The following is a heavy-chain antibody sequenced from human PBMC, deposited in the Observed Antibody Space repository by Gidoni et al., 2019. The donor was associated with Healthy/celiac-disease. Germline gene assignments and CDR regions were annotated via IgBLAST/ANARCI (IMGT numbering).Heavy chain of an antibody. D-gene: IGHD5-12*01. CDR2: ISAYNGNT. Sequence: QVQLVQSGAEVKKPGASVKVSCKASGYTFTSYGISWVRQAPGQGLEWMGWISAYNGNTNYAQKLQGRVTMTTDTSTSTAYMELRSLRSDDTAVYYCARIKIVATIPVAPCWFDPWGQGTLVTVSS. CDR3: ARIKIVATIPVAPCWFDP. CDR1: GYTFTSYG. J-gene: IGHJ5*02. V-gene: IGHV1-18*01.